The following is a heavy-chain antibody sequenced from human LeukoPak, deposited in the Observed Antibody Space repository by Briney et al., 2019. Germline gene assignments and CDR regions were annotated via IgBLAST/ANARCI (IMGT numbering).Heavy chain of an antibody. CDR2: INAGNGNT. V-gene: IGHV1-3*01. J-gene: IGHJ4*02. CDR3: ARPTFQLYYYDSSGYYDYFDY. CDR1: GYTFTSYA. Sequence: ASVKVSCKASGYTFTSYAMHWVRQAPGQRLEWMGWINAGNGNTKYSQKLQGRVTITRDTSASTAYMELSSLRSEDTAVYYCARPTFQLYYYDSSGYYDYFDYWGQGTLVTVSS. D-gene: IGHD3-22*01.